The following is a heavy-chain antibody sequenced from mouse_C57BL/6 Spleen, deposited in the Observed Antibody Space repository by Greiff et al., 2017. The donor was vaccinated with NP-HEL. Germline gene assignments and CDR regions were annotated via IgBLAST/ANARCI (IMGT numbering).Heavy chain of an antibody. J-gene: IGHJ4*01. D-gene: IGHD2-3*01. CDR2: FYPGSGSI. V-gene: IGHV1-62-2*01. CDR3: ARHEDHGYYVRYAMDY. CDR1: GYTFTEYT. Sequence: QVQLQQSGAELVKPGASVKLSCKASGYTFTEYTIHWVKQRPGQGLEWIGWFYPGSGSIKYNEKFKDKAPLTADKSSSTVYMELSRLTSEDSAVYFCARHEDHGYYVRYAMDYWGQGTSVTVSS.